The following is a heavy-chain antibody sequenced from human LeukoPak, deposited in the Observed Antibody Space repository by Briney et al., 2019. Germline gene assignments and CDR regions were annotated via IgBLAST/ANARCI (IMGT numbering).Heavy chain of an antibody. V-gene: IGHV3-30*03. CDR2: ISHDGSNE. CDR1: GFTFSSYG. CDR3: AMESSSSYYFDY. Sequence: GGSLRLSCAASGFTFSSYGMHWVRQAPGKGLEWVAVISHDGSNEFYADSVKGRFTISRDNSKNTLFVHMNSLRPEDTAVYYCAMESSSSYYFDYWGQGTLVTVSS. D-gene: IGHD6-6*01. J-gene: IGHJ4*02.